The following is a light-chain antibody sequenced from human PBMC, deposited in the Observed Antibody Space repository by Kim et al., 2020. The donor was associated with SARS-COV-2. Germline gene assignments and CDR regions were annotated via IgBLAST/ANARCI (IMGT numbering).Light chain of an antibody. V-gene: IGKV1D-16*01. J-gene: IGKJ4*01. CDR1: QGIRSW. CDR2: AAS. CDR3: QQYDSYPLT. Sequence: ASVGDDVTMTCRASQGIRSWLAWDQQRPEKAPKSLIYAASTLQSGVPSRFSGSGSGTDFTLTISNLQPEDFATYYCQQYDSYPLTFGGGTKVDIK.